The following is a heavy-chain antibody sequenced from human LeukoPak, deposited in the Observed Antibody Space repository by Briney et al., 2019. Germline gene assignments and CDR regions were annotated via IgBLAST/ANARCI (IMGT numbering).Heavy chain of an antibody. V-gene: IGHV3-7*01. CDR1: GFTFSSYW. D-gene: IGHD6-13*01. CDR3: ARVNARPGTSWYFDY. J-gene: IGHJ4*02. CDR2: IKEDGSEK. Sequence: GGSLRLSCAASGFTFSSYWMSWVRQAPGKGLEWVANIKEDGSEKYYVDSVKGRFTISRDNAKNSLYLQMNSLRAEDTAVCYCARVNARPGTSWYFDYWGQGTLVTVSS.